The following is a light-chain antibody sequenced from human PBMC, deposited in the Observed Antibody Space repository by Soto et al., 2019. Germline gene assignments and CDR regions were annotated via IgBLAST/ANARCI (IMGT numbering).Light chain of an antibody. J-gene: IGLJ1*01. CDR3: SSYTSSSTYV. Sequence: QSVLIQPASVSGSPGQSITFSCTGTSSDVGAYNYVSWYQHHPCKAPKLMIYDVSNRPSGVSYRFSGSKSDNTASLTISGLQAEDEADYYCSSYTSSSTYVFGTGTKVTVL. V-gene: IGLV2-14*03. CDR2: DVS. CDR1: SSDVGAYNY.